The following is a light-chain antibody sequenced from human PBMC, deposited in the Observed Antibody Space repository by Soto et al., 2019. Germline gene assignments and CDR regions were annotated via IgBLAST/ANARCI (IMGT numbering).Light chain of an antibody. CDR2: TNN. J-gene: IGLJ7*01. Sequence: QPVLTQPPSASGTPGQRVTISCSGSNSNIGSNPVNWFQQLPGTAPKLLIYTNNQRPSGVPDRFSGSKSGTSASLAISGLQSEDEADYYCAAWDDSLNGAVFGGGTQLTVL. V-gene: IGLV1-44*01. CDR1: NSNIGSNP. CDR3: AAWDDSLNGAV.